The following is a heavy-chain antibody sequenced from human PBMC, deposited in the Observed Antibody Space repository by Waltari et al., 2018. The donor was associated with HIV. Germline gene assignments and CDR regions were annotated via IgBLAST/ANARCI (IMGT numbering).Heavy chain of an antibody. CDR3: AKVREKQLWLRNWDFDL. CDR2: ISSSGSSI. Sequence: EVKLVESGGGLVQPGGSVRLSCAASGFTFSSYAMHWVRQAPGKGLEWISYISSSGSSIYYADSVKGRFTISRDNGKKSLYLQMNILRAEDTAVYYCAKVREKQLWLRNWDFDLWGRGTLVTVSS. CDR1: GFTFSSYA. J-gene: IGHJ2*01. D-gene: IGHD5-18*01. V-gene: IGHV3-48*03.